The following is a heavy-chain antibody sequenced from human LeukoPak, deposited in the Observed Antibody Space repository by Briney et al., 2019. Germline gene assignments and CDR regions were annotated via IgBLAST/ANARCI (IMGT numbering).Heavy chain of an antibody. Sequence: TGGSLRLSCAASGFTFSSYSLNWVRQAPGKGLEWVSSISSSSSYIYYADSVKGRFTTSRDNAKNSLYLQMNSLRAEDTAVYYCARLVGAAYWGQGTLVTVSS. CDR3: ARLVGAAY. D-gene: IGHD1-26*01. CDR2: ISSSSSYI. J-gene: IGHJ4*02. CDR1: GFTFSSYS. V-gene: IGHV3-21*01.